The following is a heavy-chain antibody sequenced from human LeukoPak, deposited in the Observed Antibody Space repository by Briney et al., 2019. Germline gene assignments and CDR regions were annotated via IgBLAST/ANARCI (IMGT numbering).Heavy chain of an antibody. CDR2: IYYSGST. CDR3: ARGPSLVPFDY. D-gene: IGHD6-6*01. Sequence: SETLSLTCTVSGGSISSRSYYWGWIRQPPGKGLEWIGSIYYSGSTYYNPSLKSRVTISVDTSKNQFSLKLSSVTAADTAVYYCARGPSLVPFDYWGQGTLVTVSS. V-gene: IGHV4-39*01. J-gene: IGHJ4*02. CDR1: GGSISSRSYY.